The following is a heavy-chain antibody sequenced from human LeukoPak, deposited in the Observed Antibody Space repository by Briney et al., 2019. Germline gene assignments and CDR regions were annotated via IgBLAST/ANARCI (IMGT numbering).Heavy chain of an antibody. CDR2: INPNSGGT. V-gene: IGHV1-2*02. CDR3: ARDLFLHCSSTSCFPYYYYYYMDV. CDR1: GYTFTGYY. J-gene: IGHJ6*03. D-gene: IGHD2-2*01. Sequence: ASVKVSCKASGYTFTGYYMHWVRQAPGQGLEWMGWINPNSGGTNYAQKFQGRVTMTRDTSISTAYMELSRLRSDDTAVYYCARDLFLHCSSTSCFPYYYYYYMDVWGKGTTVTVSS.